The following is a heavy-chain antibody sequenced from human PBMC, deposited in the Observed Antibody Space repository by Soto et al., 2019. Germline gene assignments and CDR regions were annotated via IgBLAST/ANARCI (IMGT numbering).Heavy chain of an antibody. CDR2: IYYSGST. J-gene: IGHJ2*01. CDR1: GGSISSGGYY. D-gene: IGHD3-10*01. Sequence: QVQLQESGPGLVKPSQTLSLTCTVSGGSISSGGYYWSWIRQHPGKGLEWIGYIYYSGSTYYNPSLTSRVIISVDTSKNQYSLTRSSVTAADKAVYFSAREHSPYDSGQGSYADFWG. CDR3: AREHSPYDSGQGSYADF. V-gene: IGHV4-31*03.